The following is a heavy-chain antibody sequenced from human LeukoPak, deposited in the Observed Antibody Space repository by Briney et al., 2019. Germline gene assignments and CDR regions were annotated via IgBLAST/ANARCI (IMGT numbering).Heavy chain of an antibody. V-gene: IGHV3-30*04. D-gene: IGHD6-13*01. CDR3: AREGGDSSHQGIFDY. CDR1: GFTFSSYA. Sequence: GGSLRLSCAASGFTFSSYAMHWVRQAPGKGLEWVAVISYDGSNKYYADSVKGRFTISRDNSKNTLYLQMNSLRAEDTAVYYCAREGGDSSHQGIFDYWGQGTLVTVSS. J-gene: IGHJ4*02. CDR2: ISYDGSNK.